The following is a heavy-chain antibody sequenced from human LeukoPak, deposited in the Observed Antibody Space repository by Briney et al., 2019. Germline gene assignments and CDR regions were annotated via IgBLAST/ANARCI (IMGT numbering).Heavy chain of an antibody. CDR1: GYTFTSYH. Sequence: GASVKVSCKASGYTFTSYHMHWVRQAPGQGLEWMGIINPSGGSTSYAQKFQGRVTMTRDTSTSTVYMELSSLRSEDTAVYYCAGTLRSGAFDIWGQGTMVTVSS. CDR2: INPSGGST. V-gene: IGHV1-46*01. D-gene: IGHD4-17*01. CDR3: AGTLRSGAFDI. J-gene: IGHJ3*02.